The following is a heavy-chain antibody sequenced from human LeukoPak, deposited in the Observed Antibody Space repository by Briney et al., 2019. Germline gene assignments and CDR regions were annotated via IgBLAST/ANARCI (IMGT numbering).Heavy chain of an antibody. CDR2: IYSGGST. D-gene: IGHD4-17*01. V-gene: IGHV3-66*01. CDR1: GFTFSSYS. J-gene: IGHJ4*02. CDR3: ATDNYGDYFYFDY. Sequence: GGSLRLSCAASGFTFSSYSMNWVRQAPGKGLEWVSVIYSGGSTYYADSVKGRFTISRDNSKNTLYLQMNSLRAEDTAVYYCATDNYGDYFYFDYWGQGTLVTVSS.